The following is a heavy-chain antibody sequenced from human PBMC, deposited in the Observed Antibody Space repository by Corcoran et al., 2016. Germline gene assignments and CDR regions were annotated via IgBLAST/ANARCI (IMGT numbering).Heavy chain of an antibody. CDR1: GFSFSSYW. Sequence: EVQLVESGGGLVQPGGSLRLSCAASGFSFSSYWMSWVRQAPGKGLEWVAYIKQDGSEIYYVDSMKGRFTISRDNTKKSLYLQMNSLRTEDTAMYYCALRPLPDSTGSYFNYWGQGTLVTVSS. V-gene: IGHV3-7*01. CDR2: IKQDGSEI. J-gene: IGHJ4*02. D-gene: IGHD3-22*01. CDR3: ALRPLPDSTGSYFNY.